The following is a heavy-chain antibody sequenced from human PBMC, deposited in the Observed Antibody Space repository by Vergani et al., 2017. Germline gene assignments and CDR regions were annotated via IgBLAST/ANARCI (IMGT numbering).Heavy chain of an antibody. CDR1: GFTFSSYA. D-gene: IGHD3-10*01. J-gene: IGHJ4*02. CDR3: ARGGGWGSYYNPFDY. V-gene: IGHV3-30*04. CDR2: ISYDGSNK. Sequence: QVQLVESGGGVVQPGRSLRLSCAASGFTFSSYAMHWVRQAPGKGLEWVAVISYDGSNKYYADSVKGRFTISRDNSKNTLYLQMNSLRAEDTAVYYCARGGGWGSYYNPFDYWGQGTLVTVSS.